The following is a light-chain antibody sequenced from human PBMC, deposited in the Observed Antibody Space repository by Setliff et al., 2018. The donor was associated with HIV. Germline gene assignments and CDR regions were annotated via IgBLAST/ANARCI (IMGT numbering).Light chain of an antibody. CDR1: SDDIGRYYY. V-gene: IGLV2-14*03. J-gene: IGLJ1*01. CDR3: TSYTINTLYV. CDR2: DVS. Sequence: QSALTQPASVSGSPGQAITISCTGTSDDIGRYYYVSWYQQLPGKAPKLIMYDVSHRPSGVSTRFSGSKSGDTASLTISALQAEDEAHYYCTSYTINTLYVFGSGTKV.